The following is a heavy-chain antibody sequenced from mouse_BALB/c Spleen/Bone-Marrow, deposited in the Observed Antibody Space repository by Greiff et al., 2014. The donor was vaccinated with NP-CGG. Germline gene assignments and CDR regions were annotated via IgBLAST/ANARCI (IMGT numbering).Heavy chain of an antibody. V-gene: IGHV1-4*01. CDR2: IIPNSGYS. CDR1: GYTFTRYT. Sequence: QVQLQQSGAELARPGASVKMSCQASGYTFTRYTMHWEKKRPGQGLEWIGYIIPNSGYSNYNQKFMDKATLTADKSSSTAYMQLSSLTSEDSAVYYCTIRYYAMDYWGQGTSVTVSS. J-gene: IGHJ4*01. D-gene: IGHD1-1*01. CDR3: TIRYYAMDY.